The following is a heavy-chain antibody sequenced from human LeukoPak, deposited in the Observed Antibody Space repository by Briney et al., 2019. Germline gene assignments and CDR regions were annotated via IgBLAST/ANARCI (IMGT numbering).Heavy chain of an antibody. V-gene: IGHV3-23*01. CDR2: IRGSADDT. D-gene: IGHD2/OR15-2a*01. Sequence: PGGSLRLSCAASGFTFRSYSMAWVRLAPGKGLEWVSVIRGSADDTSYADSVKGRFTISRDNSKSTVYLQMNSLRTEDTAVYYCAKDRVSPGFNWFDPWGQGTLVTVSS. CDR3: AKDRVSPGFNWFDP. CDR1: GFTFRSYS. J-gene: IGHJ5*02.